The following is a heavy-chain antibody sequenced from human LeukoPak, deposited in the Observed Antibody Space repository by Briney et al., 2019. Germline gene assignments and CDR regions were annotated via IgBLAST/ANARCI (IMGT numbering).Heavy chain of an antibody. Sequence: SETLSLTCTVSGFSVTTDSYCWGWIRQPPGKGLEWIGYDYCGGNTNYDPSLKRRVTISVDTSKNQFSLTLTSVTAADTAVYYCARGYYYGDYDYYYYGMDVWGQGTTVTVSS. D-gene: IGHD4-17*01. CDR1: GFSVTTDSYC. CDR3: ARGYYYGDYDYYYYGMDV. CDR2: DYCGGNT. J-gene: IGHJ6*02. V-gene: IGHV4-61*01.